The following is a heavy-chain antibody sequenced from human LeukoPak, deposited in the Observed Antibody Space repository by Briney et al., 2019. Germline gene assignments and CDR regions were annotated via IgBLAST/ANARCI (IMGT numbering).Heavy chain of an antibody. D-gene: IGHD2-8*01. Sequence: GGSLRLSCAVSGFRVSNYYMDWVRQAPGKGLEWVSLIRDSGETFYADSVKGRFSISRDDSKNTVFLQMNSLRVEDTAVYFCARDRAAQEWVEFDPWGQGTLVTVSS. CDR1: GFRVSNYY. CDR3: ARDRAAQEWVEFDP. V-gene: IGHV3-66*03. J-gene: IGHJ5*02. CDR2: IRDSGET.